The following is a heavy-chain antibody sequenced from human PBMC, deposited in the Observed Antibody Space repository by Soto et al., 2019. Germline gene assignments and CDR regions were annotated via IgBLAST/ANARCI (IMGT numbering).Heavy chain of an antibody. CDR2: TYYRSKWYN. J-gene: IGHJ6*03. CDR1: GDSVSSNSAA. V-gene: IGHV6-1*01. D-gene: IGHD3-10*02. CDR3: ARDAYSVFGENYYYYMDV. Sequence: SQTLSLTCAISGDSVSSNSAAWNWIRQSPSRGLEWLGRTYYRSKWYNDYAVSVKSRITINPDTSKNQFSLQLNSVTPEDTAVYYCARDAYSVFGENYYYYMDVWGKGTTVTVSS.